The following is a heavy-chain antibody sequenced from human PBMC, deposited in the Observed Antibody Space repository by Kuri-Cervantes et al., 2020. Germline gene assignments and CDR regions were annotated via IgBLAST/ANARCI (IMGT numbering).Heavy chain of an antibody. J-gene: IGHJ6*02. D-gene: IGHD3-16*01. CDR2: MHYAGST. CDR3: ARSPYSSGALITERYYYGMDV. Sequence: ESLKISCTVSGGSVSSGGYYWSWVRQPPGKGLEWIGYMHYAGSTNYNPSLKGRVTISTDGSKNQFPLKLSSVSAADTAVYYCARSPYSSGALITERYYYGMDVWGQGTTVTVSS. V-gene: IGHV4-61*08. CDR1: GGSVSSGGYY.